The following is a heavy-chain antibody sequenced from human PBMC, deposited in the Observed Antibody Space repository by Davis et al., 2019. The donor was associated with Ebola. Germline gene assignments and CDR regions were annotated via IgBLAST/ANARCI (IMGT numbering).Heavy chain of an antibody. J-gene: IGHJ3*02. Sequence: PGGSLRLSCVASRFTFSNHWMYWVRQGPGKGLEWVANIKQDGSKKYYLDSVKDRFTISRDNAKNSLFLQMNSLRAEDTALYYCATELTGDSFDIWGQGTMVTVSS. CDR1: RFTFSNHW. D-gene: IGHD3-9*01. CDR3: ATELTGDSFDI. V-gene: IGHV3-7*03. CDR2: IKQDGSKK.